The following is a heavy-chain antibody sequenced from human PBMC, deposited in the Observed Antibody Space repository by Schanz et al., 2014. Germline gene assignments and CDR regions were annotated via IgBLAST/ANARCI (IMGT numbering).Heavy chain of an antibody. V-gene: IGHV1-69*02. D-gene: IGHD4-17*01. CDR3: AKGYGDSPSDF. CDR1: GGTFNSYT. CDR2: FIPILGIA. Sequence: QVQLVQSGAEVKKPGSSVKVSCKASGGTFNSYTINWARQAPGQGLEWMRRFIPILGIATYEQKFQGRVTVAADRSTSSADMELSSLRAEDASVYYCAKGYGDSPSDFWGQGALVTVSS. J-gene: IGHJ4*02.